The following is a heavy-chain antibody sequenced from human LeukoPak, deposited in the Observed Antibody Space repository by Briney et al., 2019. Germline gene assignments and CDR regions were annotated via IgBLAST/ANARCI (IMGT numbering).Heavy chain of an antibody. D-gene: IGHD4/OR15-4a*01. CDR3: GREFCDTHRCFFPDF. J-gene: IGHJ4*02. CDR2: ISGSKGNT. Sequence: ASVKVSCKTSGYTFTGFGISWVRQAPGQGPEWLGWISGSKGNTHYIQRLQGRITMTTDTSTSTAYMGLRSLRSDDTALYYCGREFCDTHRCFFPDFWGQGTLVTVSS. CDR1: GYTFTGFG. V-gene: IGHV1-18*01.